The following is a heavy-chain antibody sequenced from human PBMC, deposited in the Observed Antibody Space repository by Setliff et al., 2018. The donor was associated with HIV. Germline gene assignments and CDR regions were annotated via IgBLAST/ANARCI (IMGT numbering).Heavy chain of an antibody. CDR2: IFAFLNIP. D-gene: IGHD6-13*01. Sequence: ASVKVSCKASGYTFNNYDVSWVRQAPGQGLEWMGDIFAFLNIPNYAQKFQGRVTITADKPTSTAYMELTGLRSEDTAIYYCATAQGIATANFDYWGQGTLVTVSS. V-gene: IGHV1-69*10. CDR1: GYTFNNYD. J-gene: IGHJ4*02. CDR3: ATAQGIATANFDY.